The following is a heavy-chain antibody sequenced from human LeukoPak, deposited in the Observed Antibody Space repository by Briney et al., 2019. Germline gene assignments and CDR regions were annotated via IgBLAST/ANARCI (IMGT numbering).Heavy chain of an antibody. D-gene: IGHD5-12*01. CDR2: ISYSGST. J-gene: IGHJ3*02. CDR1: GYSISSGYY. CDR3: ARAGGYASPIGI. Sequence: SETLSLTCTVSGYSISSGYYWSWIRQPPGKGLEWIGYISYSGSTNYNPSLKSRVTISADTSKNQFSLKLTSVTAADTAVYYCARAGGYASPIGIWGQGTMVTVSS. V-gene: IGHV4-61*01.